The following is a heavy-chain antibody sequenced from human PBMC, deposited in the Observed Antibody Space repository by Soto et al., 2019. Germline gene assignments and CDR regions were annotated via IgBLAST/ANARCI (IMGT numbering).Heavy chain of an antibody. J-gene: IGHJ5*02. D-gene: IGHD6-13*01. CDR2: IHYSGST. CDR1: GGSVSSGGYY. Sequence: PSETLSLTCNVSGGSVSSGGYYWSWIRQHPGKGLEWIGYIHYSGSTYYNPSLKSRVTMSIDTSKNLFSLNLRSVTAADTAVYYCARAGGAGSGHDWFDPWGQGTLVTVSS. V-gene: IGHV4-31*03. CDR3: ARAGGAGSGHDWFDP.